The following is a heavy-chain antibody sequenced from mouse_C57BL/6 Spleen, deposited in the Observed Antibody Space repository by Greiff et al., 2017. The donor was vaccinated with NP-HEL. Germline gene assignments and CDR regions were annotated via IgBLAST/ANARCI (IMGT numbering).Heavy chain of an antibody. Sequence: VQLQQSGAELVRPGTSVKLSCKASGYTFTSYWMHWVKQRPGQGLEWIGVIDPSDSYTNYNQKFKGKATLTVDTSSSTAYMQLSSLTSEDSAVYYCATYSNYSPWFAYWGQGTLVTVSA. D-gene: IGHD2-5*01. V-gene: IGHV1-59*01. CDR3: ATYSNYSPWFAY. CDR2: IDPSDSYT. CDR1: GYTFTSYW. J-gene: IGHJ3*01.